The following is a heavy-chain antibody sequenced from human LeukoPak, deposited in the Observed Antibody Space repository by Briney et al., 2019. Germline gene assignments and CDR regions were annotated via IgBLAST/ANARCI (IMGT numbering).Heavy chain of an antibody. CDR1: GFTFSSYA. V-gene: IGHV3-30-3*01. D-gene: IGHD3-16*02. Sequence: GGSLILSCAASGFTFSSYAMHRVRQAPGKELEWVAVISYDVTNKYYADSVKGRFTISRDNSKNTLYLQMNSLRAEDTAVYYCARDTRWDYVWGSYRYPLALDYWGQGTLDTVSS. CDR2: ISYDVTNK. J-gene: IGHJ4*02. CDR3: ARDTRWDYVWGSYRYPLALDY.